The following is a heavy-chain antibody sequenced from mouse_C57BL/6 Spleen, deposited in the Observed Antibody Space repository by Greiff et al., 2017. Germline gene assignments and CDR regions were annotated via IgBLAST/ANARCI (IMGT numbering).Heavy chain of an antibody. CDR1: GFTFSDSG. Sequence: EVMLVESGGGLVKPGGSLKLSCAASGFTFSDSGMHWVRQAPEKGLEWVAYISSGSSTIYYADTVKGRFTISRDNAKNTLCLQMTSLRSADTAMYYCSRDYYGSSPPFAYWGQGTLVTVSA. CDR3: SRDYYGSSPPFAY. J-gene: IGHJ3*01. CDR2: ISSGSSTI. D-gene: IGHD1-1*01. V-gene: IGHV5-17*01.